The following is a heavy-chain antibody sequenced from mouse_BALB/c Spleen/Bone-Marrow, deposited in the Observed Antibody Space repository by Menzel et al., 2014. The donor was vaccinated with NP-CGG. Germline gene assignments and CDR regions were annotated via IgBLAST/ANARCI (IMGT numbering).Heavy chain of an antibody. CDR3: AREGVYAPFVY. Sequence: DLVKPGASVKLSCKASGYTFTSYWINWIKQRPGQGLEWIGRIAPGSGSTYYNEMFKGKATLTVDTSSSTAYIQLSSLSSEDSAVYFCAREGVYAPFVYWGQGTLVTVSA. J-gene: IGHJ3*01. CDR1: GYTFTSYW. D-gene: IGHD2-3*01. CDR2: IAPGSGST. V-gene: IGHV1S41*01.